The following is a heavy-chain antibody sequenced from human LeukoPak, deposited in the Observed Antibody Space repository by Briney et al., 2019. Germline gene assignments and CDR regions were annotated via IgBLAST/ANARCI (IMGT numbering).Heavy chain of an antibody. CDR3: ARGQVRYYYGSGSFGFGP. D-gene: IGHD3-10*01. V-gene: IGHV4-34*01. CDR1: GGSFSGYY. Sequence: SETLSLTCAVYGGSFSGYYWSWIRQPPGKGLEWIGEINHSGSTNYNPSLKSRVTIPVDTSKNQFSLKLSSVTAADTAVYYCARGQVRYYYGSGSFGFGPWGQGTLVTVSS. J-gene: IGHJ5*02. CDR2: INHSGST.